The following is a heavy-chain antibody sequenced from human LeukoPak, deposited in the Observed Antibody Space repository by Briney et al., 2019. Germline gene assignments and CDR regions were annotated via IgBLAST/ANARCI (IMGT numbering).Heavy chain of an antibody. V-gene: IGHV3-23*01. CDR2: ISTTGDDT. J-gene: IGHJ4*02. D-gene: IGHD6-13*01. Sequence: GGSLRLSCAASGFTFSIYAMSWVRQAPGKGLEWVSTISTTGDDTYYTVSVKGRFTISRDNSKNTLYLQMNSLRAEDTAVYYCAKERPSSWSHPIDYWGQGTLVTVSS. CDR3: AKERPSSWSHPIDY. CDR1: GFTFSIYA.